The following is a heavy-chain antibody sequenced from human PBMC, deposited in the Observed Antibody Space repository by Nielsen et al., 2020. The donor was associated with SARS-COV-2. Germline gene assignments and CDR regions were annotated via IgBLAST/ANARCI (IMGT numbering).Heavy chain of an antibody. CDR2: INTNTGNP. J-gene: IGHJ6*02. D-gene: IGHD2-2*01. Sequence: ASVKVSCKASGYTFTTFPMNWVRQAPGQGLEWMGWINTNTGNPTYAQGFTGRFVFSLDTSVTTAYLQISSLKAEDTAVYFCARDRLVVPAAITAGDFYSGMDVWGQGTTVTVSS. CDR1: GYTFTTFP. CDR3: ARDRLVVPAAITAGDFYSGMDV. V-gene: IGHV7-4-1*02.